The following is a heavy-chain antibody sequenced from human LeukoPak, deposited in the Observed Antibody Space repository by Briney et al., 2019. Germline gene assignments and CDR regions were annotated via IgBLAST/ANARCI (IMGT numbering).Heavy chain of an antibody. CDR3: ARLYGDHLNFDY. V-gene: IGHV4-34*01. Sequence: SETLSLTCAVNGGSFSGYSWSWIRQPPGKGLEWIGEINHSGSTNYNPSLKSRVTISVDTSKNQFSLKLSSVTAADTAVYYCARLYGDHLNFDYWGQGTLVTVSS. CDR2: INHSGST. CDR1: GGSFSGYS. D-gene: IGHD4-17*01. J-gene: IGHJ4*02.